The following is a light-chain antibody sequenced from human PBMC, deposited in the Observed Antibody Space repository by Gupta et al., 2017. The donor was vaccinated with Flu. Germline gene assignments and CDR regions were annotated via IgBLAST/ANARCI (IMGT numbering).Light chain of an antibody. CDR2: YDD. CDR1: SSNIGNNA. Sequence: AASPCVPISCSGSSSNIGNNAVNWYQQLPGKAPKLLIYYDDLLPSGVSDRFSGSKSGTSASLAISGLQSEDEADYYCAAWDDSLNGLVFG. V-gene: IGLV1-36*01. CDR3: AAWDDSLNGLV. J-gene: IGLJ2*01.